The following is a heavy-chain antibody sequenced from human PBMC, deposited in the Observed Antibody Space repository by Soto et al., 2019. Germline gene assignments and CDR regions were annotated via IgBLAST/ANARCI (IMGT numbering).Heavy chain of an antibody. CDR2: IIPILGIA. CDR3: AVKGGCSGGSCCRQAPYYYYYMDV. V-gene: IGHV1-69*02. CDR1: GGTFSSYT. J-gene: IGHJ6*03. Sequence: QVQLVQSGAEVKKPGSSVKVSCKPSGGTFSSYTISWVRQAPGQGLEWMGRIIPILGIANYAQKFQGRVTITGCKSTSRAYMELSRLRAEDTAVYYCAVKGGCSGGSCCRQAPYYYYYMDVWGKGTTVTVSS. D-gene: IGHD2-15*01.